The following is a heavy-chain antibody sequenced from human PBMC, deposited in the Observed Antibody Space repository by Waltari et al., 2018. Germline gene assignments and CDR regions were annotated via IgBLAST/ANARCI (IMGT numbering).Heavy chain of an antibody. V-gene: IGHV1-69-2*01. CDR3: ATDPPRGLELQYYYGMDV. Sequence: EVQLVQSGAEVKKPGAPVNISCKASGYTFTDYYMPWVQQAPGKGLEWMGRVDPEDGETIYAQKFQGRVTMTRNTSISTAYMELSSLRSEDTAVYYCATDPPRGLELQYYYGMDVWGQGTTVTVSS. CDR1: GYTFTDYY. CDR2: VDPEDGET. D-gene: IGHD1-7*01. J-gene: IGHJ6*02.